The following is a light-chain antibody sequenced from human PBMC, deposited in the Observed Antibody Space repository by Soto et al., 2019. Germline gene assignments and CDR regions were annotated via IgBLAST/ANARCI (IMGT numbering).Light chain of an antibody. CDR2: DAS. J-gene: IGKJ4*01. CDR3: QQRSNWPFSLT. Sequence: EIVLTQSPATLSLSPGERATLSCRASQSFSGHLAWYQQKPGQAPRLLIYDASNMAAGIPARFSGSGSATDFTLTIRSREPEDFVLYYCQQRSNWPFSLTFGGGTKVEIK. V-gene: IGKV3-11*01. CDR1: QSFSGH.